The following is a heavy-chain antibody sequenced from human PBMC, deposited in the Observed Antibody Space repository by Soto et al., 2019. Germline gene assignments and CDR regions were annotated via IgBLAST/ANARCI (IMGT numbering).Heavy chain of an antibody. J-gene: IGHJ5*02. CDR3: ARIPSRYCTNGVCHNWFDP. Sequence: SGLTLVNPTETLTLTCTVSGFSLSNARMGVSWIRQPPGKALEWLAHIFSNDEKSYSTSLKSRLTISKDTSKSQVVLTMTNMDPVDTATYYCARIPSRYCTNGVCHNWFDPWGQGTLDPVSS. D-gene: IGHD2-8*01. CDR2: IFSNDEK. V-gene: IGHV2-26*01. CDR1: GFSLSNARMG.